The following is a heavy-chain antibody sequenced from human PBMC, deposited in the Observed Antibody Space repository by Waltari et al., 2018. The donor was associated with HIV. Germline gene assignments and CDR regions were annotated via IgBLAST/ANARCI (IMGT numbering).Heavy chain of an antibody. CDR1: GFTVRSNY. V-gene: IGHV3-53*01. D-gene: IGHD4-4*01. J-gene: IGHJ3*02. Sequence: EVQLVESGGGLIQPGGSLRLSCAASGFTVRSNYMSWVRQAPGKGLEWVSVIYSGGSTYYADSVKGRFTISRDNSKNTLYLQMNSLRAEDTAVYYCAREMATVKDAFDIWGQGTMVTVSS. CDR3: AREMATVKDAFDI. CDR2: IYSGGST.